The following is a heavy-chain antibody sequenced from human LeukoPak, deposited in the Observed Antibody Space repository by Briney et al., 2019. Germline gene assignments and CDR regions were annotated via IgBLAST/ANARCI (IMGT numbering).Heavy chain of an antibody. CDR2: MNPNSGRT. J-gene: IGHJ6*02. Sequence: ASVKVSCKASGYTLTSYDINWVRQATGQGLEWMGWMNPNSGRTGYAQNFQGRITITRNTSISTAYMELSSLRSEDTAVYYCASRSSLRDYYGSGSYYLYYYYGMDVWGQGTTVTVSS. D-gene: IGHD3-10*01. CDR3: ASRSSLRDYYGSGSYYLYYYYGMDV. V-gene: IGHV1-8*01. CDR1: GYTLTSYD.